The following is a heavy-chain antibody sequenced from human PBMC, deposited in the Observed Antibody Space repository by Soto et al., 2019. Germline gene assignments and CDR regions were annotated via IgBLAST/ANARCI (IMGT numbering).Heavy chain of an antibody. CDR3: AKEDAPTVTIAY. CDR1: GFTFSRYG. V-gene: IGHV3-30*18. Sequence: QVQLVESGGGVVQPGRSLRLSCAASGFTFSRYGMHWVRQAPGKGLEWVAVTSYDGNNKYYADSVKGRVTISRDNSKNILYLQMDSLRHEDTAVYFCAKEDAPTVTIAYWCQGTLVTVSS. J-gene: IGHJ4*02. CDR2: TSYDGNNK. D-gene: IGHD4-17*01.